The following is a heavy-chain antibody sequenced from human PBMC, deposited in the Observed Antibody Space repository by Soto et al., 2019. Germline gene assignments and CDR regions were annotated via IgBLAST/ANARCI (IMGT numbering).Heavy chain of an antibody. Sequence: KQSQTLSLTCAISGDSVSSNSAAWNWIRQSPSRGLEWLGRTYYRSKWYNDYAVSVKSRITINPDTSKNQFSLQLNSVTPEDTAVYYCARDRIMDYDFWSGYLDWFDPWGQGTLVTVSS. V-gene: IGHV6-1*01. D-gene: IGHD3-3*01. CDR1: GDSVSSNSAA. CDR3: ARDRIMDYDFWSGYLDWFDP. J-gene: IGHJ5*02. CDR2: TYYRSKWYN.